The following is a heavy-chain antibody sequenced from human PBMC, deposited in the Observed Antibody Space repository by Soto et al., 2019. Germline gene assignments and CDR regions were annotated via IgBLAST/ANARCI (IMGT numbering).Heavy chain of an antibody. CDR3: ARGYTIFGVVTHYYFSGMDV. J-gene: IGHJ6*02. CDR1: GGTFSSYA. CDR2: IIPIFGTA. Sequence: ASVKVSCKASGGTFSSYAISWVRQAPGQGLEWMGGIIPIFGTANYAQKFQGRVTITADESTSTAYMELSSLRSEDTAVYYCARGYTIFGVVTHYYFSGMDVWGQGTTVTVS. D-gene: IGHD3-3*01. V-gene: IGHV1-69*13.